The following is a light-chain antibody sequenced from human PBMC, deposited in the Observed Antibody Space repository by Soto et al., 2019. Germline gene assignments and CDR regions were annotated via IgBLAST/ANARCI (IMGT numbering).Light chain of an antibody. Sequence: EIVLTQSPGTLSLSPGERATLSCRASQSIRKNLGWYQHKPGQAPRLLIYDASTRASGVPARFSGSGSGTEFTLTISSLQSEDFAVYYCHQYNNWPPWTFGPGTKVDIK. CDR2: DAS. V-gene: IGKV3-15*01. CDR3: HQYNNWPPWT. CDR1: QSIRKN. J-gene: IGKJ1*01.